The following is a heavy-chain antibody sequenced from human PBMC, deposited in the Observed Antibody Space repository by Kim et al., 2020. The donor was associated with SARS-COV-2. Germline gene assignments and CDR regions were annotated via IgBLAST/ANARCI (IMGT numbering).Heavy chain of an antibody. J-gene: IGHJ4*02. Sequence: SETLSLTCTVSGGSISSGGYYWSWIRQHPGKGLEWIGYIYYSGSTYYNPSLKSRVTISVDTSKNQFSLKLSSVTAADTAVYYCAREPAAAGVDYWGQGTLVTVSS. CDR3: AREPAAAGVDY. CDR2: IYYSGST. CDR1: GGSISSGGYY. V-gene: IGHV4-31*03. D-gene: IGHD6-13*01.